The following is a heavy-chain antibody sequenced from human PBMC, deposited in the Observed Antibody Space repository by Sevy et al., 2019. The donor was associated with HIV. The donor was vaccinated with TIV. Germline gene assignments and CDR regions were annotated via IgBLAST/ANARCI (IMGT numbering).Heavy chain of an antibody. D-gene: IGHD4-4*01. J-gene: IGHJ4*02. CDR1: GFNFNNHW. Sequence: GGSLRLSCAASGFNFNNHWMSWVRQAPEKGLEWVANIRQDGSEKYYLDSLKGRFTISRDNANNSLSLQIDGLRAEDTAVYYCARLPTGLQSFNYLLSTYFDSWGQGTLVTVSS. CDR3: ARLPTGLQSFNYLLSTYFDS. V-gene: IGHV3-7*01. CDR2: IRQDGSEK.